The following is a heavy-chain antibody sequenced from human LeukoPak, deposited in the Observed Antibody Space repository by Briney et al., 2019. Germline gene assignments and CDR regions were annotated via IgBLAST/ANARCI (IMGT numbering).Heavy chain of an antibody. J-gene: IGHJ4*02. V-gene: IGHV3-21*01. CDR2: ISSSSSYI. CDR3: ASNTAMGIFDY. Sequence: GGSLRLSCAASGFTFSSYTMSWVRQAPGKGLEWVSSISSSSSYIYYADSVKGRFTISRDNAKNSLYLQMNSLRAEDTAVYYCASNTAMGIFDYWGQGTLVTVSS. CDR1: GFTFSSYT. D-gene: IGHD5-18*01.